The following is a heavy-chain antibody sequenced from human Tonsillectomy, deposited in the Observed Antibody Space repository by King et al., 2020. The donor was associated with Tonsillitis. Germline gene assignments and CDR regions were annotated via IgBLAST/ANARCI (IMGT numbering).Heavy chain of an antibody. Sequence: LQLQESGPGLVKPSQTLSLTCTVSGGSISSGDYYWSWIRQPPGKGLEWIGYIYYSGSTYYNPSLKSRVTISVDTSKNQFSLKLSSVTAADTAVYYCARDSRLMRGTPLAFDIWGQGTMVTVSS. CDR2: IYYSGST. V-gene: IGHV4-30-4*01. J-gene: IGHJ3*02. CDR3: ARDSRLMRGTPLAFDI. CDR1: GGSISSGDYY. D-gene: IGHD3-16*01.